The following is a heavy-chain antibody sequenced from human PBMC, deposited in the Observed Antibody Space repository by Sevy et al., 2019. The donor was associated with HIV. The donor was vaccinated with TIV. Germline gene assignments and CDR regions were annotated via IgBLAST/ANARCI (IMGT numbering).Heavy chain of an antibody. CDR1: GGSMNIYY. CDR2: IYYSGST. V-gene: IGHV4-59*01. Sequence: SETLSLTCSVSGGSMNIYYWSWIRQPPGKGLEWIGFIYYSGSTNYNPSLKSRVTISVDTSKNQFSLKLSSVTAVDTAVYYCARVGFNWNDVDYWGQGTLVTVSS. J-gene: IGHJ4*02. D-gene: IGHD1-20*01. CDR3: ARVGFNWNDVDY.